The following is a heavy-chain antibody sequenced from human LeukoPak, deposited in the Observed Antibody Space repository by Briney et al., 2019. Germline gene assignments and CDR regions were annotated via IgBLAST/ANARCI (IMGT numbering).Heavy chain of an antibody. V-gene: IGHV3-30*03. CDR3: AAKVTGDQAFDY. Sequence: GRSLRLSCAASGFTFSSYGMHWVRQAPGKGLEWVAVISYDGSNKYYADSVKGRFTISRDNSKTTLYLQMNSLRAEDTAVYYCAAKVTGDQAFDYWGQGTLVTVSS. D-gene: IGHD2-21*02. J-gene: IGHJ4*02. CDR2: ISYDGSNK. CDR1: GFTFSSYG.